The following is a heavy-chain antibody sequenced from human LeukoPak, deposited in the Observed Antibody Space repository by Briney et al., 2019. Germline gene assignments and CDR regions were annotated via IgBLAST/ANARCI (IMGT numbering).Heavy chain of an antibody. J-gene: IGHJ6*03. CDR1: GYTFTGYY. CDR3: ARDGMAAAGDPYYYYYYMDV. D-gene: IGHD6-13*01. CDR2: INPNSGGT. Sequence: ASVKVSCKASGYTFTGYYMHWVRQAPGQGLERMGWINPNSGGTNYAQKFQGRVTMTRDTSISTAYMELSRLRSDDTAVYYCARDGMAAAGDPYYYYYYMDVWGKGTTVTVSS. V-gene: IGHV1-2*02.